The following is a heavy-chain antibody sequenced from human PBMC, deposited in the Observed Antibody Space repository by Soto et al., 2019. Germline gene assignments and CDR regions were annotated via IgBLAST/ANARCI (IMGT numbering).Heavy chain of an antibody. D-gene: IGHD3-22*01. CDR3: ARGGYYYENSGQNAYDY. J-gene: IGHJ4*01. CDR1: GGSISSGVYY. Sequence: PSETLSLTCTVSGGSISSGVYYWSWIRHHPGKGLEWIGYIYYGGSTYYNPSLKSRATISGDTSKNQFSLKLSSVTAADTAVYYCARGGYYYENSGQNAYDYWGQGILVTVS. V-gene: IGHV4-31*03. CDR2: IYYGGST.